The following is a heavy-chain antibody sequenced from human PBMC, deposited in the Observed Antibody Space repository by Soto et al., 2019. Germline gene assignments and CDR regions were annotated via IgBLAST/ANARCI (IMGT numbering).Heavy chain of an antibody. J-gene: IGHJ5*02. V-gene: IGHV4-39*01. CDR3: ASQYYYGSGSYYKWFDP. D-gene: IGHD3-10*01. Sequence: SETLSLTCTVSGGSISSSSYYWGWIRQPPGKGLEWIGSIYYSGSTYYNPSLKSRVTISVDTSKNQFSLKLSSVTAADTAVYYCASQYYYGSGSYYKWFDPWGQGTLVTVSS. CDR1: GGSISSSSYY. CDR2: IYYSGST.